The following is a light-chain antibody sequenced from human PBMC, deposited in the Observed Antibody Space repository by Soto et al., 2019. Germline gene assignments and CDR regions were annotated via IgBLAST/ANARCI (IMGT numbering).Light chain of an antibody. V-gene: IGKV3-15*01. CDR1: QSVSYN. J-gene: IGKJ4*01. CDR2: GAF. CDR3: QQYKKWPPLT. Sequence: EIVLTQSPATMSVSPGETATLSCRASQSVSYNLAWYQQKPGQGPRLLIYGAFTRATGIPARFSGSGSGTEFTLPISSLQSEDFAVYYCQQYKKWPPLTFCGGTTVEIK.